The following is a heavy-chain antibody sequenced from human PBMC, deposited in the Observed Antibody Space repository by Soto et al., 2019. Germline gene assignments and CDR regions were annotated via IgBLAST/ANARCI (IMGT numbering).Heavy chain of an antibody. CDR3: ARESVVTGTHHFDY. CDR2: INSNTGGT. V-gene: IGHV1-2*02. D-gene: IGHD1-7*01. Sequence: QVQLVQSGAEVKEPGASVKVSCKASGYTFKDYFLHWVRQAPEQGLEWMGWINSNTGGTNYAQKFQGRVTMTRDTPISTAYMELGRLTSDDTAVYHCARESVVTGTHHFDYWGQGTLVTVSS. J-gene: IGHJ4*02. CDR1: GYTFKDYF.